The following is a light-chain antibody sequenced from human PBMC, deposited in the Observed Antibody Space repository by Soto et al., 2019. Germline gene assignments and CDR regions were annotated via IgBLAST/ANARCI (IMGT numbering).Light chain of an antibody. V-gene: IGLV2-23*02. CDR2: EVT. CDR1: SSDVGSYNF. CDR3: CSYAGSRWV. Sequence: QSALTQPASVSGSPGQSITISCTGTSSDVGSYNFVSWYQQHPGKAPKLMIYEVTKRPSGGSNRFSGSKSGNTASLTISGLQAEDEADYYCCSYAGSRWVFGGGTKLTVL. J-gene: IGLJ3*02.